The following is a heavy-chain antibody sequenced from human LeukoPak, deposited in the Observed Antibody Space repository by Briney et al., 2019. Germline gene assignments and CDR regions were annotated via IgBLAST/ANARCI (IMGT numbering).Heavy chain of an antibody. CDR3: ARHPPQYCSGTSCYDY. D-gene: IGHD2-2*01. Sequence: SETLSLTCAVSGYSISSGYYWGWVRQPPGKGLEWIETIYHTGSTHYNPSLKSRVTISVETSKNQFSLKMSSVTAADTAVYYCARHPPQYCSGTSCYDYWGQGTLVTVS. CDR1: GYSISSGYY. V-gene: IGHV4-38-2*01. J-gene: IGHJ4*02. CDR2: IYHTGST.